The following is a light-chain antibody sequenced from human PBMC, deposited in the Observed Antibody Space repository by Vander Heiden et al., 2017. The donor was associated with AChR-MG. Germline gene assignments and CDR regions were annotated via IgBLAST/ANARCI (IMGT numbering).Light chain of an antibody. J-gene: IGLJ2*01. V-gene: IGLV3-9*01. CDR2: RDK. CDR3: QVWDSSSAPVL. CDR1: NIGRKN. Sequence: SYELTQPLPVPVALGQTARIDCVGNNIGRKNVHWYQQRSGQAPVLIIYRDKNRPSEIPERFSGSNSGNTATLTITGARAGDEADYYCQVWDSSSAPVLFGGGTKLTVL.